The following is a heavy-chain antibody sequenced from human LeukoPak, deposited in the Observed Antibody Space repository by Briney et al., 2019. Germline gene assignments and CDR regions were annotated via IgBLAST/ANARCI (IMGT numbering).Heavy chain of an antibody. D-gene: IGHD1-26*01. CDR1: GFTFSSYA. J-gene: IGHJ4*02. CDR2: ISSTGGSA. CDR3: NSRWELGY. Sequence: PGGSLRLSCAASGFTFSSYAMYWVRQAPGKGLEWVSGISSTGGSANYADSVKGRFTMSRDNSKNTLYLQMSRMRADDTAVYYCNSRWELGYWGQGTLVTVSS. V-gene: IGHV3-23*01.